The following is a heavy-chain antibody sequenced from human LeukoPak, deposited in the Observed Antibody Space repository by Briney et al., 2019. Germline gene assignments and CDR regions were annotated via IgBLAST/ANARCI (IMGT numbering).Heavy chain of an antibody. CDR2: INHSGST. CDR3: ARRLILTGYYDY. D-gene: IGHD3-9*01. J-gene: IGHJ4*02. V-gene: IGHV4-34*01. Sequence: SETLSLTCAVYGGSFSGYYWSWIRQPPGKGLEWIGEINHSGSTNYNPSLKSRVTMSVDTSKNQFSLKLSSVTAADTAVYYCARRLILTGYYDYWGQGTLVTVSS. CDR1: GGSFSGYY.